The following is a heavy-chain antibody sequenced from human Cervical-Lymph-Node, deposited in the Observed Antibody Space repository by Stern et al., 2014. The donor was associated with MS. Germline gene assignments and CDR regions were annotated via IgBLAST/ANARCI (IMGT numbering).Heavy chain of an antibody. CDR1: GFAFSTYS. CDR3: ARGGDYGNPFDY. V-gene: IGHV3-21*01. CDR2: ITGGGNYI. Sequence: EVQLVESGGGLVKPGGSLRLSCAASGFAFSTYSINWVRQAPGKGLEWVSSITGGGNYIYYADSVRGRFTSSRENAKNSLFLQMNSLRADDTAVYYCARGGDYGNPFDYWGQGTLVPVSS. J-gene: IGHJ4*02. D-gene: IGHD4-17*01.